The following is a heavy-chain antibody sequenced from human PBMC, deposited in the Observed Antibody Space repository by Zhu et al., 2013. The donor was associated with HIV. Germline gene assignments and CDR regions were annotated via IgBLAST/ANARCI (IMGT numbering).Heavy chain of an antibody. Sequence: QVQLVQLGLSEEAWGLSESSCKPSGYTFTSYYMHWVRQAPGQGLEWLGIINPSDGNINYAQKFQGRVTLTMEIGLSTAYMELYNLGYEDTAVYYCTRAPSLHKDFGRRNWFDPWGQGTLVTVSS. D-gene: IGHD4-4*01. V-gene: IGHV1-46*01. CDR3: TRAPSLHKDFGRRNWFDP. J-gene: IGHJ5*02. CDR2: INPSDGNI. CDR1: GYTFTSYY.